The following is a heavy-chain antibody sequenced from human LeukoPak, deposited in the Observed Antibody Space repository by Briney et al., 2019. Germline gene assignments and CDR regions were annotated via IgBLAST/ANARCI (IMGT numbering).Heavy chain of an antibody. J-gene: IGHJ4*02. V-gene: IGHV3-48*03. CDR3: AREKYLIDY. CDR2: ISSSGSTI. Sequence: GGSLRLSCAASGFXFSSYEINWVRQAPGKGLEWVSYISSSGSTIYYADSVKGRFTISRDNAKNSLYLQMNSLRAEDTAVYYCAREKYLIDYWGRGILVTVSS. CDR1: GFXFSSYE. D-gene: IGHD2-2*01.